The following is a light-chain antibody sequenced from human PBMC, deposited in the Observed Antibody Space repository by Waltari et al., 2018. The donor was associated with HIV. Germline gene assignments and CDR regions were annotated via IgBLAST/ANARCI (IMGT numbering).Light chain of an antibody. CDR3: AAWDDSLSVVYV. CDR2: RNN. J-gene: IGLJ1*01. CDR1: SSNIGSKY. V-gene: IGLV1-47*01. Sequence: QSVLTQPPSASGTPGQRVTISCSGSSSNIGSKYVYWYQQLPGTAPKLLISRNNQRPAGVPGRFSGSKSGTSASLAISGLRSEDEADYYCAAWDDSLSVVYVFGTGTKVTVL.